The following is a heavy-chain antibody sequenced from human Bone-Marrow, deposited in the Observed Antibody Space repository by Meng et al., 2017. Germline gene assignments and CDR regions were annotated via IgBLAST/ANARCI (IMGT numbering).Heavy chain of an antibody. V-gene: IGHV1-2*02. J-gene: IGHJ3*02. CDR3: ARDDPLRAFDI. Sequence: ASVKVSCKASGYTFTSYAMNWVRQAPGQGLEWMGWINPNSGGTNYAQKFQGRVTMTRDTSISTAYMELSRLRSDDTAVYYCARDDPLRAFDIWGQGTMVTVSS. CDR1: GYTFTSYA. CDR2: INPNSGGT.